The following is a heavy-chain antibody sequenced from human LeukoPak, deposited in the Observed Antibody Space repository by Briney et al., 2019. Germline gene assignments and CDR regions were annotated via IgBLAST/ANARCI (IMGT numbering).Heavy chain of an antibody. J-gene: IGHJ5*02. CDR1: GFTFDDYA. CDR2: ISWNSGSI. D-gene: IGHD5-12*01. Sequence: GGSLRLSCAASGFTFDDYAMHWVRQAPGKGLEWVSGISWNSGSIGYADSVKGRFTISRDNAKNSLYLQMNSLRAEDTALYYCAKDIYGYSGYDFSSWGQGTLVTVSS. V-gene: IGHV3-9*01. CDR3: AKDIYGYSGYDFSS.